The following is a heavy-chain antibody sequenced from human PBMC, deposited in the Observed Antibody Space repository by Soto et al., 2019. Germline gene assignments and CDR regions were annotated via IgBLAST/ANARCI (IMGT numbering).Heavy chain of an antibody. D-gene: IGHD1-26*01. J-gene: IGHJ4*02. V-gene: IGHV3-48*02. CDR3: ARDKWEYSGSYLYYFDY. CDR1: GFTFSSYS. CDR2: ISSSSSTI. Sequence: GGSLRLSCAASGFTFSSYSMNWVRQAPGKGLEWVSYISSSSSTIYYADSVKGRFTISRDNAKNSLYLQMNSLRDEDTAVYYCARDKWEYSGSYLYYFDYWGQGTLVTVSS.